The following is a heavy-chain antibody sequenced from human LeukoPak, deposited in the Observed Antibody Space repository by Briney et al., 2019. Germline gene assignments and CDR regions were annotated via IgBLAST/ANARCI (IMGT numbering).Heavy chain of an antibody. J-gene: IGHJ4*02. CDR3: ARARWFGEFLGFDY. CDR1: GGSISSYY. Sequence: PSETLSLTCTVSGGSISSYYWSWIRQPPGKGLEWIGYIYYSGSTNYNPPLKSRVTISVDTSKNQFSLKLSSVTAADTAVYYCARARWFGEFLGFDYWGQGTLVTVSS. V-gene: IGHV4-59*01. CDR2: IYYSGST. D-gene: IGHD3-10*01.